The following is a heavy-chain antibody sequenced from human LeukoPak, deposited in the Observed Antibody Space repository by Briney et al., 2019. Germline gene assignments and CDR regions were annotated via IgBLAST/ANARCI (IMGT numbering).Heavy chain of an antibody. D-gene: IGHD2-15*01. Sequence: PGGSLRLSCAASGFTFSRHPMNWVRQAPGKGLEWVSYISPGTIYYADSVKGRFTISRDNAKNSLYLQMNSLRAEDTAVYYCTRDGRVAYEMDVWGQGTTVTVS. CDR2: ISPGTI. V-gene: IGHV3-48*01. CDR1: GFTFSRHP. CDR3: TRDGRVAYEMDV. J-gene: IGHJ6*02.